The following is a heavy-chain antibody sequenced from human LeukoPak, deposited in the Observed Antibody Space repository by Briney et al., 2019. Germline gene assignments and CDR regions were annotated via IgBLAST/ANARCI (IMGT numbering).Heavy chain of an antibody. CDR3: AKDFSVAGIWGGHYYYYGMDV. Sequence: GRSLRLSCAASGFTFDDYAMHWVRQAPGKGLEWVSGISWNSGSVGYADSVKGRFTISRDNAKNSLYLQMNSLRAEDTALYYCAKDFSVAGIWGGHYYYYGMDVWGQGTTVTVS. J-gene: IGHJ6*02. CDR1: GFTFDDYA. D-gene: IGHD6-19*01. CDR2: ISWNSGSV. V-gene: IGHV3-9*01.